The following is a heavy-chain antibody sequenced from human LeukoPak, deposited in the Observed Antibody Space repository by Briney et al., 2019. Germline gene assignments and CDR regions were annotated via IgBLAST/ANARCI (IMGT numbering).Heavy chain of an antibody. CDR1: GFTVSSNY. D-gene: IGHD2-21*01. Sequence: GGSLRLSCAASGFTVSSNYMSWVRQAPGKGLEWVSTFSSSSTKYHADSVKGRFSVSRDSSKKTLFLQMNSLRVEDTAVYYCAAKVGGDYYDYWGQGTLVTVSS. CDR2: FSSSSTK. CDR3: AAKVGGDYYDY. V-gene: IGHV3-53*01. J-gene: IGHJ4*02.